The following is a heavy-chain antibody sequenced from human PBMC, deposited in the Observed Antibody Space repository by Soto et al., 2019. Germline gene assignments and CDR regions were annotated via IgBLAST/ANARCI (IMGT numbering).Heavy chain of an antibody. CDR3: ARAPGLLWFGEPPAY. J-gene: IGHJ4*02. Sequence: SVKVSCKASGGTFSSYTISWVRRAPGQGLEWMGRIIPILGIANYAQKFQGRVTITADKSTSTAYMELSSLRSEDTAVYYCARAPGLLWFGEPPAYWGQGTLVTVSS. V-gene: IGHV1-69*02. D-gene: IGHD3-10*01. CDR2: IIPILGIA. CDR1: GGTFSSYT.